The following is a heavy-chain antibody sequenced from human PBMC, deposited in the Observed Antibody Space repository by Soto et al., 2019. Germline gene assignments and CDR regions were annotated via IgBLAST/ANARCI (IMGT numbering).Heavy chain of an antibody. CDR3: AKDRGLRYCTNGVCNGFDY. V-gene: IGHV3-23*01. CDR2: ISGSGGST. CDR1: GFTFSSYA. J-gene: IGHJ4*02. D-gene: IGHD2-8*01. Sequence: GGSLRLSCAASGFTFSSYAMSWVRQAPGKGLEWVSAISGSGGSTYYADSVKGRFTISRDNSKNTLYLQMNSLRAEDTAVYYCAKDRGLRYCTNGVCNGFDYWGQGTLVTVSS.